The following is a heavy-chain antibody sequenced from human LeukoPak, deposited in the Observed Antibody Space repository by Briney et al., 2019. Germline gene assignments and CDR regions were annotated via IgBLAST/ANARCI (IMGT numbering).Heavy chain of an antibody. CDR2: IYYSGST. CDR1: GGSISSYY. Sequence: PSETLSLTCTVSGGSISSYYWSWIRQPPGKGLEWIGYIYYSGSTNYNPSLKSRVTISVDTPKNQFSLKLNSVTAADTAVYYCARDGRTYGLDVWGQGATVTVSS. CDR3: ARDGRTYGLDV. J-gene: IGHJ6*02. V-gene: IGHV4-59*01.